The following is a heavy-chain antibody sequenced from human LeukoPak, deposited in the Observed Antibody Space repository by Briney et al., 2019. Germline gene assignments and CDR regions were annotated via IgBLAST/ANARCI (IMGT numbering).Heavy chain of an antibody. V-gene: IGHV4-59*01. CDR3: ARGGVNYKIAGP. CDR2: IYYSGST. Sequence: SETLSLTCTVSGGSITSYYWSWIRQPPGKGLEWIGYIYYSGSTNYNPSLKSRVTISADTSKNQFSLKLSSVTAADTAVYYCARGGVNYKIAGPWGQGALVTVSS. D-gene: IGHD3-10*01. J-gene: IGHJ5*02. CDR1: GGSITSYY.